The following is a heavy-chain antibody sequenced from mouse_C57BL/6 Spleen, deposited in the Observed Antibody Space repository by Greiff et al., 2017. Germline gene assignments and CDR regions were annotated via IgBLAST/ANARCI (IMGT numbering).Heavy chain of an antibody. CDR1: GYTFTDYN. Sequence: VQLQQSGPELVKPGASVKIPCKASGYTFTDYNMDWVKQSHGKSLEWIGDINPNNGGTIYNQKFKGKATLTVDKSSSTAYMELRSLTSEDTAVYYCARRGKNRERAWFAYWGQGTLVTVSA. CDR3: ARRGKNRERAWFAY. V-gene: IGHV1-18*01. J-gene: IGHJ3*01. CDR2: INPNNGGT.